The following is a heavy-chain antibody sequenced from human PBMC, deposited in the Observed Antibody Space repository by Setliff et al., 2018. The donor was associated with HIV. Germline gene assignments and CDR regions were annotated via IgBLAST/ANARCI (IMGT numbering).Heavy chain of an antibody. CDR1: GGSMSTYY. Sequence: PSETLSLTCSVSGGSMSTYYWSWIRRPAGKRLEWIGRVYTSGSTIYNPSLRSRVTMSVDTSKSQFSLKLNSVAAADTAVYYCARVFPPIRGAPFGTPPGAFDIWGQGTMVTVSS. J-gene: IGHJ3*02. CDR2: VYTSGST. D-gene: IGHD2-15*01. CDR3: ARVFPPIRGAPFGTPPGAFDI. V-gene: IGHV4-4*07.